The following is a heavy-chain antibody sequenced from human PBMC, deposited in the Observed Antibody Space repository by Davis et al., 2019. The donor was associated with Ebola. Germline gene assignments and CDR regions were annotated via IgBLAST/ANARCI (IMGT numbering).Heavy chain of an antibody. J-gene: IGHJ3*02. D-gene: IGHD4-17*01. CDR3: ARDGYGEGAFDI. CDR1: GGSISSSSYY. CDR2: IYYSGST. V-gene: IGHV4-61*01. Sequence: SETLSLTCTVSGGSISSSSYYWGWIRQPPGKGLEWIGYIYYSGSTNYNPSLKSRVTISVDTSKNQFSLKLSSVTAADTAVYYCARDGYGEGAFDIWGQGTMVTVSS.